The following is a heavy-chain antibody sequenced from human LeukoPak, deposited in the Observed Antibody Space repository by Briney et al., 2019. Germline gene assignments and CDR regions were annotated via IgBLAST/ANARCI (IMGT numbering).Heavy chain of an antibody. V-gene: IGHV3-21*01. CDR1: GFTFSSYS. CDR2: ISSSSSYI. CDR3: ATDYGSGDRVFDY. D-gene: IGHD3-10*01. Sequence: GGSLRLSCAASGFTFSSYSMNWVRQAPGKGLEWVSSISSSSSYIYYADSVKGRFTISRDNAKNSLYLQMNSLRAEDTAVYYCATDYGSGDRVFDYWGQGTLVTVSS. J-gene: IGHJ4*02.